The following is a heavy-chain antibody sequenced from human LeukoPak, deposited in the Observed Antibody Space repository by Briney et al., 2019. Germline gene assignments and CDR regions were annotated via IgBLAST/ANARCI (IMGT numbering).Heavy chain of an antibody. CDR1: GFTFITSA. J-gene: IGHJ6*03. Sequence: GGSLRLSCAASGFTFITSAMTWVRQAPGKGLEWVSYISDSGSSTYYADSVKGRFTISRDNSKNTLHLQMTSLRAEDTAVYYCAKYITVSTNSYYYYMDVWGKGTTVTVS. CDR3: AKYITVSTNSYYYYMDV. D-gene: IGHD4-11*01. CDR2: ISDSGSST. V-gene: IGHV3-23*01.